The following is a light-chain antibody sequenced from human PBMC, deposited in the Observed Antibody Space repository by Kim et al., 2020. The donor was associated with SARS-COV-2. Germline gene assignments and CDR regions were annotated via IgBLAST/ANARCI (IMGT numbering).Light chain of an antibody. CDR1: NIGSKS. V-gene: IGLV3-21*04. CDR3: QVWDSSSDHWV. Sequence: APGKTARITCGGNNIGSKSVHWYQQKPGQAPVLVIYYDIDRPSGIPERFSGSNSGNTATLTISRVEAGDEADYYCQVWDSSSDHWVFGGGTQLTVL. CDR2: YDI. J-gene: IGLJ3*02.